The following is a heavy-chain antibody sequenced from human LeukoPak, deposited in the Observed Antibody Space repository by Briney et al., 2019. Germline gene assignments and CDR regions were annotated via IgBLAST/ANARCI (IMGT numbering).Heavy chain of an antibody. CDR3: ARVLTSSGYYPPRYGMDV. Sequence: ASVKVSCKASGYTFTSYYMHWVRQAPGQGLEWMGIINPSGGSTSYAQKFQGRVTMTRDTSTSTVYMELSSLRPEDTAVYYCARVLTSSGYYPPRYGMDVWGQGTTVTVSS. D-gene: IGHD3-22*01. CDR1: GYTFTSYY. J-gene: IGHJ6*02. CDR2: INPSGGST. V-gene: IGHV1-46*01.